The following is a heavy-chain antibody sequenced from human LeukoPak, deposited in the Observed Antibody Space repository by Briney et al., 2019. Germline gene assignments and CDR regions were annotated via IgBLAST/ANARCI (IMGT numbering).Heavy chain of an antibody. V-gene: IGHV3-48*03. CDR1: GFTFSSHE. D-gene: IGHD4-11*01. J-gene: IGHJ3*02. CDR3: ARGGGNDYKYNAFDI. Sequence: GGSLGLSCAASGFTFSSHEMNWVRQAPGKGLECVSYISSSGSSKYYADSVKGRFTISRDNAKNSLYLQMNSLRAEDTAVYYCARGGGNDYKYNAFDIWGQGTMVTVSS. CDR2: ISSSGSSK.